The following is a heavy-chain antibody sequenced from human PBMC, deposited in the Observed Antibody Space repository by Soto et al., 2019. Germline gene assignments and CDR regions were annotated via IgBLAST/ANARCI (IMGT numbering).Heavy chain of an antibody. CDR1: GFTFSSYV. Sequence: EVQLLESGGGLVQPGGSLRLSCAASGFTFSSYVMNWVRQAPGKGLEWVSAISGSGAGTYFADSVKGRFTISRDTSENKLYLQMNSLRAEDTAVYFCARDHGDGYPDYHFDYWGQGTLVTVSS. D-gene: IGHD5-12*01. CDR2: ISGSGAGT. CDR3: ARDHGDGYPDYHFDY. V-gene: IGHV3-23*01. J-gene: IGHJ4*02.